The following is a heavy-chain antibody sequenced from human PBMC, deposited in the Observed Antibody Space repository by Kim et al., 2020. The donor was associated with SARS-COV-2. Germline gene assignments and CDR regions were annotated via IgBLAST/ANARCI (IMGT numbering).Heavy chain of an antibody. J-gene: IGHJ4*02. CDR2: IWYDGSNK. V-gene: IGHV3-33*01. CDR3: LGQRSDFDY. D-gene: IGHD7-27*01. Sequence: GGSLRLSCAASGFTFSSYAMHWVRQAPGKGLEWVAVIWYDGSNKYYADSVNGRFTISRDNSKNTLYLQMNSLRAEDTAVYYCLGQRSDFDYWGQGTLVTVSS. CDR1: GFTFSSYA.